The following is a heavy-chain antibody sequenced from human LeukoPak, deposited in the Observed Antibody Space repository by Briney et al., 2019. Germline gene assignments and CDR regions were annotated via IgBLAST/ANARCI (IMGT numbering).Heavy chain of an antibody. CDR2: IKQDGSEK. D-gene: IGHD3-10*01. Sequence: GGSLRLSCAASGFTFSTYWMSWGRQAPGKGLEWVANIKQDGSEKYYVDSVKGRFTISRDNAKNSLDLQMNSLRVEDTAVYYCVRGVTVPLCWGQGTLVTVSS. V-gene: IGHV3-7*03. CDR1: GFTFSTYW. CDR3: VRGVTVPLC. J-gene: IGHJ4*02.